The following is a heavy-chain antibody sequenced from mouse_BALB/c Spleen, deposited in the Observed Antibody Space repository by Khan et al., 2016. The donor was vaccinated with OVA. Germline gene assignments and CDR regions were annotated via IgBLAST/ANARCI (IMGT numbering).Heavy chain of an antibody. CDR1: GFSLTNYG. D-gene: IGHD2-10*01. CDR3: SRQPYYHYNIMDY. V-gene: IGHV2-6-1*01. Sequence: QVQLKESGPGLVAPSQSLSITCTISGFSLTNYGVHWVRQPPGKGLEWLVLMWNDGSTTYNSALKSRLTISKDNSKSQVFLKMNSLQTDDIAMYFCSRQPYYHYNIMDYWGQGTSVTVSS. CDR2: MWNDGST. J-gene: IGHJ4*01.